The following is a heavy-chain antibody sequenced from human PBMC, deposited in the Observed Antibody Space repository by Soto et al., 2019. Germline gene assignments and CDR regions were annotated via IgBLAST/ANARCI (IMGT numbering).Heavy chain of an antibody. CDR1: GDTFTDYY. Sequence: GASVKVSCKASGDTFTDYYIHWVRQAPGQGLEWMGWVDPNGGGSNSAQKFQGSVTMTWDTSITTAYLDLTRLTTNDTATYFCATWVDYGDFEGFDFWGQGTLVTVSS. CDR2: VDPNGGGS. J-gene: IGHJ4*02. CDR3: ATWVDYGDFEGFDF. D-gene: IGHD4-17*01. V-gene: IGHV1-2*04.